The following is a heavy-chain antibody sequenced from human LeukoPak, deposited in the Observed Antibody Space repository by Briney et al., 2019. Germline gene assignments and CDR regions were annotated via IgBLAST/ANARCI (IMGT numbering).Heavy chain of an antibody. CDR2: ISGSGGRT. J-gene: IGHJ3*02. Sequence: GGSLRLSCAASGFTVSSNYMSWVRQAPGKGLEWVSGISGSGGRTHYADSVKGRFTISRDNSKNTLYLQMNSLRAEDTAVYYCAATYGSGSRGDAFDIWGQGTMVTVSS. CDR3: AATYGSGSRGDAFDI. D-gene: IGHD3-10*01. V-gene: IGHV3-23*01. CDR1: GFTVSSNY.